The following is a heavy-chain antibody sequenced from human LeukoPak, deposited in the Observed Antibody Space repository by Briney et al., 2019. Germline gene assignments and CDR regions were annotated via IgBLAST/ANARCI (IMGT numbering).Heavy chain of an antibody. J-gene: IGHJ4*02. CDR1: GFTFSSYA. CDR3: AKDPLLWFGEGGTFDY. V-gene: IGHV3-23*01. D-gene: IGHD3-10*01. CDR2: ISGSGGST. Sequence: GGSLRLSCAASGFTFSSYAMSWVRQAPGKGLEWVSAISGSGGSTYYADSVEGRFTISRDNSKNTLYLQMNSLRAEDTAVYYCAKDPLLWFGEGGTFDYWGQGTLVTVSS.